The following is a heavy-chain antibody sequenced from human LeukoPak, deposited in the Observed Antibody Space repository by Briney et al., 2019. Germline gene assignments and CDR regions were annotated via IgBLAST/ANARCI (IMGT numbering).Heavy chain of an antibody. CDR1: GFTFSDYA. J-gene: IGHJ3*02. D-gene: IGHD1-7*01. CDR3: ARASPELLDAFDI. V-gene: IGHV3-30-3*01. Sequence: GGSLRLSCAASGFTFSDYAMHWVRQAPGKGLEWVAVISYDGSNKYYADSVKGRFTISRDNSKNTLYLQMNSLRAEDTAVYYCARASPELLDAFDIWGQGTMVTVSS. CDR2: ISYDGSNK.